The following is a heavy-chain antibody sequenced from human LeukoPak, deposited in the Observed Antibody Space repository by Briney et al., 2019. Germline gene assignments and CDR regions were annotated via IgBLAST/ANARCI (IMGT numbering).Heavy chain of an antibody. Sequence: GASVKVPCKASGGTFSSYAISWVRQAPGQGLEWMGRIIPILGIANYAQKFQGRVTITADKSTSTAYMELSSLRSEDTAVYYCARALAVAYYYYYGMDVWGQGTTVTVSS. CDR3: ARALAVAYYYYYGMDV. J-gene: IGHJ6*02. V-gene: IGHV1-69*04. D-gene: IGHD6-19*01. CDR2: IIPILGIA. CDR1: GGTFSSYA.